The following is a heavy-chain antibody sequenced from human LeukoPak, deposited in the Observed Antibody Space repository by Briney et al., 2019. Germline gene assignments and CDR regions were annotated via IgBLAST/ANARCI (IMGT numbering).Heavy chain of an antibody. CDR2: IIPIFGTA. CDR3: ARAGLVVVPAAINVLWFDP. J-gene: IGHJ5*02. CDR1: GGTFSSYA. Sequence: SVKVSCKASGGTFSSYAICWVRQAPGQGLEWMGGIIPIFGTANYAQKFQGRVTITADESTSTAYMELSSLRSEDTAVYYCARAGLVVVPAAINVLWFDPWGQGTLVTVSS. D-gene: IGHD2-2*02. V-gene: IGHV1-69*13.